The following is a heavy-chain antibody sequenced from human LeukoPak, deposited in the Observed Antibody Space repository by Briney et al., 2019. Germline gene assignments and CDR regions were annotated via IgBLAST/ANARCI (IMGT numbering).Heavy chain of an antibody. CDR2: ISDSDGRT. Sequence: PGGALPLSCPASGFPFSSYSMHWVRQAPGKGLEYVSAISDSDGRTYYADSVKGRFTNSRDNSKNTLYLQMSSLRAEDSAVYICVRGYSFGPYGMDVWGQGPTVTVS. CDR3: VRGYSFGPYGMDV. J-gene: IGHJ6*02. D-gene: IGHD2-15*01. V-gene: IGHV3-64D*09. CDR1: GFPFSSYS.